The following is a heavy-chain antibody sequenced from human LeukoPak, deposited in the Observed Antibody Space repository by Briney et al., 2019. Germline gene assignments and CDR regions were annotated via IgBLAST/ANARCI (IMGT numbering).Heavy chain of an antibody. CDR2: ISYTGSNT. CDR1: GFTFNNYA. CDR3: AKDGGQFYDYASFDY. Sequence: GGSLRLSCAVSGFTFNNYAMTWVRQAPGRGLEWVSTISYTGSNTYHADSVKGRFTISRDDSKNTLYLQMNSLRAEDTAVYYCAKDGGQFYDYASFDYWGQGTLVTVSS. D-gene: IGHD3-16*01. V-gene: IGHV3-23*01. J-gene: IGHJ4*02.